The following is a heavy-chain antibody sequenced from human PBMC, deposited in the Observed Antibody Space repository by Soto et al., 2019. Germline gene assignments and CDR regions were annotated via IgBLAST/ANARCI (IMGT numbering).Heavy chain of an antibody. CDR2: SSSSSSYI. D-gene: IGHD2-2*01. CDR1: GFTLSSYS. CDR3: ARDLSIVLVPAATYYYYYGMDV. V-gene: IGHV3-21*01. Sequence: GGSLRLSCAASGFTLSSYSMNWVRQAPGKGLEWVSSSSSSSSYIYYADSVKGRFTISRDNAKNSLYLQMNSLRAEDTAVYYCARDLSIVLVPAATYYYYYGMDVWGQGTTVTVSS. J-gene: IGHJ6*02.